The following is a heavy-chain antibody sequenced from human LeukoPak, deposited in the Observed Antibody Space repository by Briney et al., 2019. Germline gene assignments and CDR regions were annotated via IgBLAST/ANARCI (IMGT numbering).Heavy chain of an antibody. CDR2: ISHDGSNK. J-gene: IGHJ6*02. CDR3: ARGGGLDV. V-gene: IGHV3-30*03. Sequence: QSGGSLRLSCVASGFPFSSYGMHWVRQAPGKGPEWVAVISHDGSNKYYEDSVKGRFTISRDNSKNTLYLQMSNLRAEDTAVYFCARGGGLDVWGQEATVTVSS. CDR1: GFPFSSYG. D-gene: IGHD3-16*01.